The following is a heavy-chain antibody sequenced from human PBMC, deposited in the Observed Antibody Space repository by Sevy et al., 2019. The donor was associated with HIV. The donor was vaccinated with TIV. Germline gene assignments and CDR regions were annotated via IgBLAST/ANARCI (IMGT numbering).Heavy chain of an antibody. CDR2: FDPEDGET. CDR1: GYTLTELS. J-gene: IGHJ3*02. Sequence: ASVKVSYKVSGYTLTELSMHWVRQAPGKGLEWMGGFDPEDGETIYAQKFQGRVTMTEDTSTDTAYMELSSLRSEDTAVYYCATDLSYCSGGSCYDLYAFDIWGQGTMVTVSS. CDR3: ATDLSYCSGGSCYDLYAFDI. D-gene: IGHD2-15*01. V-gene: IGHV1-24*01.